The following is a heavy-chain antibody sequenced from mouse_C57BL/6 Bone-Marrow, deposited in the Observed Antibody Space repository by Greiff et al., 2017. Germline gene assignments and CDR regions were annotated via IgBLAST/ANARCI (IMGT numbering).Heavy chain of an antibody. CDR2: IYPGNSDT. D-gene: IGHD1-1*01. Sequence: EVQLQQSGTVLARPGASVKMSCKTSGYTFTSYWMHWVKQRPGQGLEWIGAIYPGNSDTSYNQKFKGKAKLTAVTSASTAYMELSSRTNEDSAVYYCTRHYGSSYGFAYWGQGTLVTVSA. CDR3: TRHYGSSYGFAY. CDR1: GYTFTSYW. J-gene: IGHJ3*01. V-gene: IGHV1-5*01.